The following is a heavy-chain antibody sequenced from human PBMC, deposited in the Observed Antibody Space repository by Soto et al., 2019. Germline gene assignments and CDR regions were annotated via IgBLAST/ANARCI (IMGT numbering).Heavy chain of an antibody. CDR3: AREIIAAAELYYGMDV. CDR2: ISYDGSNK. J-gene: IGHJ6*02. Sequence: GGSLRLSCAASGFTFSSYAMHWVRQAPGKGLEWVAVISYDGSNKYYADSVKGRFTISRDNSKNTLYLQMNSLRAEDTAEYYCAREIIAAAELYYGMDVWGQGTTVTVSS. D-gene: IGHD6-13*01. CDR1: GFTFSSYA. V-gene: IGHV3-30-3*01.